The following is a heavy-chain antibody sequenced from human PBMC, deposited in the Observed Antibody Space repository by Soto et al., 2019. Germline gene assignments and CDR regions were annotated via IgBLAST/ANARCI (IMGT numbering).Heavy chain of an antibody. V-gene: IGHV1-3*01. CDR2: INAGNGNT. CDR1: GYTFTSYA. J-gene: IGHJ4*02. D-gene: IGHD6-13*01. CDR3: ARVGSSWSKGQTGFDY. Sequence: ASVKVSCKASGYTFTSYAMHWVRQAPGQRLEWMGWINAGNGNTKYSQKFQGRVTITRDTSASTAYMELSSLRSEDTAVYYCARVGSSWSKGQTGFDYWGQGTLVTVSS.